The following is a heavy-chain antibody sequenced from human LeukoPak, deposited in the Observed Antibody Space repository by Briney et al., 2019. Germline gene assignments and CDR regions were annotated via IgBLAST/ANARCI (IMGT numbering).Heavy chain of an antibody. CDR1: GGSISTAHW. CDR2: IYHRGNS. V-gene: IGHV4-4*02. CDR3: ARAFHPPDFAFGRAPYYFDL. Sequence: SGTLSLTCAVSGGSISTAHWWNWVRQSPGKGLEWIGEIYHRGNSNYNPSLKSRVSISVDTSKNQFSLKVTSLTAADTAVYYCARAFHPPDFAFGRAPYYFDLWGQGTLDTVSS. D-gene: IGHD3-16*01. J-gene: IGHJ4*01.